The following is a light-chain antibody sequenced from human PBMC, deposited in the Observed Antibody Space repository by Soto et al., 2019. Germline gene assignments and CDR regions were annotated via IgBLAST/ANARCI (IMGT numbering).Light chain of an antibody. V-gene: IGKV3-20*01. CDR1: QSVSSNY. CDR3: QHYSSSFRT. J-gene: IGKJ1*01. Sequence: EIVLTQSPGTLSLSPGERATLSCRASQSVSSNYLVWYQQKPGQAPRLLVYGASSRATGIPDRFSGSGSGTDFILTIRILEPEDFAVYYYQHYSSSFRTFGQGTKVEMK. CDR2: GAS.